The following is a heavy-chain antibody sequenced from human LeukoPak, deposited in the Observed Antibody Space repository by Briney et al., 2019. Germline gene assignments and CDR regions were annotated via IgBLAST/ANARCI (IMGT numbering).Heavy chain of an antibody. CDR3: ATGPLDY. CDR1: GFTFRNAW. J-gene: IGHJ4*02. CDR2: INSKTDGGPT. Sequence: PGGSLRLSCIASGFTFRNAWVSWVPQVPGKGLEWIGRINSKTDGGPTVYSAPVKGRFNISRDDSKNTLFLQMNSLETDDTAVYYCATGPLDYWGQGALVTVSS. V-gene: IGHV3-15*01.